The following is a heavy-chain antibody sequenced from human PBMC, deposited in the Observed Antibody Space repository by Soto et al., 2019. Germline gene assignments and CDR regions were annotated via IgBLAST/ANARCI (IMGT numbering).Heavy chain of an antibody. CDR1: CYSFTSYW. J-gene: IGHJ3*02. D-gene: IGHD2-2*01. CDR3: ARPLAGRTFDAFDI. Sequence: PGESLKISCKGSCYSFTSYWIGGVRQMPGKGLEWMGIIYPGDSDTRYSPSFQGQVTISADKYISTAYLQWSSLKASDTAMYYCARPLAGRTFDAFDIWGQGAMVTVSS. V-gene: IGHV5-51*01. CDR2: IYPGDSDT.